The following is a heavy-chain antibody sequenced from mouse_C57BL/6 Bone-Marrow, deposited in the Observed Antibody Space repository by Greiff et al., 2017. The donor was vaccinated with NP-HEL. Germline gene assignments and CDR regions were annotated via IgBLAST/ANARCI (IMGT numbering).Heavy chain of an antibody. V-gene: IGHV14-4*01. CDR1: GFNIKDAY. J-gene: IGHJ2*01. Sequence: VQLQQSGAELVRPGASVKLSCTASGFNIKDAYMHWVKQRPEQGLEWIGWIDPENGDTEYASKFQGKATITADTSSNTAYLQLSSLTSEDTAVYYCTTWGPFDYWGQGTTLTVSS. CDR3: TTWGPFDY. CDR2: IDPENGDT.